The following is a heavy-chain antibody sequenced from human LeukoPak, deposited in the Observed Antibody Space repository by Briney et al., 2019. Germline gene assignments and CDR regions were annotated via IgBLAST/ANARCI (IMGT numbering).Heavy chain of an antibody. CDR2: IGANNGNT. D-gene: IGHD1-14*01. V-gene: IGHV1-18*01. J-gene: IGHJ4*02. Sequence: SVQVSCKTSGYNFVIYGISWVRPAPGQGLEWMGRIGANNGNTNYAQKYHDRVTVTADTSTSTAYMELRSLRSDDTAVYYCARDLDNRNDMYYLDWWGRGTLVAVSS. CDR1: GYNFVIYG. CDR3: ARDLDNRNDMYYLDW.